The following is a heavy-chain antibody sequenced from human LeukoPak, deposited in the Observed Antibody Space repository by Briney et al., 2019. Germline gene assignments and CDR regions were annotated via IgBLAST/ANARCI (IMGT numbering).Heavy chain of an antibody. CDR1: GGSFSGYY. J-gene: IGHJ4*02. CDR2: VNLSGST. CDR3: ARMPLPIVATITGSFGFDY. V-gene: IGHV4-34*01. D-gene: IGHD5-12*01. Sequence: PSETLSLTCAVYGGSFSGYYWSWIRQPPGKGLEWIGEVNLSGSTNYNPSLKSRVTISVDTSKNQFSLRLSSVTAADTAVYYCARMPLPIVATITGSFGFDYWGQGTLVTVSS.